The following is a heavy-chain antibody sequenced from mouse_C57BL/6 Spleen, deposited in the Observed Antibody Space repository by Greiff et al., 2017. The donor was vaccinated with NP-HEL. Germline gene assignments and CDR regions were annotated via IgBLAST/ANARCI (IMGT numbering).Heavy chain of an antibody. D-gene: IGHD2-3*01. CDR3: ASWEYDGYFFAY. J-gene: IGHJ3*01. Sequence: QVQLQQPGAELVRPGSSVKLSCKASGYTFTSYWMHWVKQRPIQGLEWIGNIDPSDSGTHYNQKFKDKATLTVDKSSSTAYMQLSSLTSEDSAVYYCASWEYDGYFFAYWGQGTLVTVSA. V-gene: IGHV1-52*01. CDR1: GYTFTSYW. CDR2: IDPSDSGT.